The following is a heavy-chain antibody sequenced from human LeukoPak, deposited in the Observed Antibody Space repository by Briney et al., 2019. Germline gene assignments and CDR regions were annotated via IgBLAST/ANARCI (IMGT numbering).Heavy chain of an antibody. Sequence: SVKVSCKASGGTFSSYAISWVRQAPGQGLEWMGGIIPIFGTANYAQKFQGRVTITADESTSTAYMELSSLRSEDAAVYYCARATSQTYYDILTGYYTTSHFDYWGQGTLVTVSS. CDR3: ARATSQTYYDILTGYYTTSHFDY. CDR1: GGTFSSYA. V-gene: IGHV1-69*13. D-gene: IGHD3-9*01. J-gene: IGHJ4*02. CDR2: IIPIFGTA.